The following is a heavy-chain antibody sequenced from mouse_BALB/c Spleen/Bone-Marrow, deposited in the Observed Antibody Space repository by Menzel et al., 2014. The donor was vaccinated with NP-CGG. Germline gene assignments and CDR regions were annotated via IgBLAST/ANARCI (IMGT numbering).Heavy chain of an antibody. Sequence: EVQLVESGGGLVQPGGSLRLSCATSGFTFSDFYMEWVRQPPGKRLEWIAASRNEAKDYTTEYSASVKGRFVVSRDTSQSILYLQMNALRAEDTAIYYCARDVGYGNYFVYWGQGTLVTVSA. CDR3: ARDVGYGNYFVY. V-gene: IGHV7-1*02. D-gene: IGHD2-10*02. CDR1: GFTFSDFY. J-gene: IGHJ3*01. CDR2: SRNEAKDYTT.